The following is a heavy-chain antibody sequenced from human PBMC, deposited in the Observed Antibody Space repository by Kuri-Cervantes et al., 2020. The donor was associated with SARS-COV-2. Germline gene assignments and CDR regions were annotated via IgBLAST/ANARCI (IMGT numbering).Heavy chain of an antibody. Sequence: SETLSLTCAVSGGSFSGSYSWSWIRQPPGKGLEWIGYIYHSGSTYYNPSLKSRVTISGDKSKNQFSLRLPSVTAADTAVYYCASGSFGSNDFWGQGTLVTVSS. CDR2: IYHSGST. D-gene: IGHD3-10*01. CDR1: GGSFSGSYS. CDR3: ASGSFGSNDF. J-gene: IGHJ4*02. V-gene: IGHV4-30-2*01.